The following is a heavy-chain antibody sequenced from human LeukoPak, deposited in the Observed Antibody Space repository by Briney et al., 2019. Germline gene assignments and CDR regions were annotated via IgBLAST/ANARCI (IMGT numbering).Heavy chain of an antibody. V-gene: IGHV4-59*01. D-gene: IGHD3-16*02. CDR3: ARVLAPVEDYDYVWGSYPHHAFDI. J-gene: IGHJ3*02. CDR2: IYYSGST. CDR1: GGSISSYY. Sequence: SETLSLTCTVSGGSISSYYWSWIRQPPGKGLEWIGYIYYSGSTNYNPSLKSRVTISVDTSKNQFSLKLSSVTAADTAVYYCARVLAPVEDYDYVWGSYPHHAFDIWGQGTMVTVSS.